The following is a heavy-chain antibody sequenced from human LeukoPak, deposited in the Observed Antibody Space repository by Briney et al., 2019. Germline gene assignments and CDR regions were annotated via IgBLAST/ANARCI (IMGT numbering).Heavy chain of an antibody. Sequence: SETLSLTCTVSGGSVTDYYWGWIRQSPGKGLEWIGYIYYTGTSYNPSLKSRVTISADTSKNQFSLKLISVTAADTAVYYCAKSNGYGLIDIWGQGTMVTVSS. J-gene: IGHJ3*02. V-gene: IGHV4-59*02. CDR3: AKSNGYGLIDI. CDR2: IYYTGT. CDR1: GGSVTDYY. D-gene: IGHD3-22*01.